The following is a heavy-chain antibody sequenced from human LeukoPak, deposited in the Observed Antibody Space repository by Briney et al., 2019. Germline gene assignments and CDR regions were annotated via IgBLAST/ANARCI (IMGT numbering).Heavy chain of an antibody. D-gene: IGHD1-26*01. CDR3: ASSGPWELLFDY. J-gene: IGHJ4*02. CDR1: GYTFTSYY. CDR2: INPSGGST. Sequence: ASVKVSCKASGYTFTSYYMHWVRQAPGQGLEWMGIINPSGGSTSYAQKFQGRVTMTRDTSISTAYMELSRLRSDDTAVYYCASSGPWELLFDYWGQGTLVTVSS. V-gene: IGHV1-46*01.